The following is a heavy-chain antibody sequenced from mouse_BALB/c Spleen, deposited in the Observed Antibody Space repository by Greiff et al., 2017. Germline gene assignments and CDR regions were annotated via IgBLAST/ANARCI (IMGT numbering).Heavy chain of an antibody. CDR2: IYPGNVNT. CDR1: GYTFTSYY. V-gene: IGHV1S56*01. D-gene: IGHD2-10*02. Sequence: QVQLKESGPELVKPGASVRISCKASGYTFTSYYIHWVKQRPGQGLEWIGWIYPGNVNTKYNEKFKGKATLTADKSSSTAYMQLSSLTSEDSAVYFCAREGYGNYGYFDVWGAGTTVTVSS. CDR3: AREGYGNYGYFDV. J-gene: IGHJ1*01.